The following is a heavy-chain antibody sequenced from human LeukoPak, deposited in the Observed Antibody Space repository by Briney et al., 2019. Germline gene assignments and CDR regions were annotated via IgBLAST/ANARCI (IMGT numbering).Heavy chain of an antibody. Sequence: GGSLRLSCAASGFIFSSYSMNWVRQAPGKGLVWVSRINSDGSSTSYADSVKGRFTISRDNAKNSLYLQMNSLRAEDTAVYYCARDRYAFDIWGQGTMVTVSS. D-gene: IGHD1-1*01. CDR2: INSDGSST. J-gene: IGHJ3*02. CDR1: GFIFSSYS. CDR3: ARDRYAFDI. V-gene: IGHV3-74*01.